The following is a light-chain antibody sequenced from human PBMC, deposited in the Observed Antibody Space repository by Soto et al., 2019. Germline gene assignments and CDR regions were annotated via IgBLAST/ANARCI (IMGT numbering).Light chain of an antibody. Sequence: EIVMMQSPAPLSVSPGERATLSCRASQSVSSNLAWYQQKPGQAPRLLIYGASTRATGIPARFSGSGSGTEFTLTISSLQSEDFAVYYCQQYNNWPPMYTFGQGTKLEIK. CDR2: GAS. CDR1: QSVSSN. V-gene: IGKV3-15*01. CDR3: QQYNNWPPMYT. J-gene: IGKJ2*01.